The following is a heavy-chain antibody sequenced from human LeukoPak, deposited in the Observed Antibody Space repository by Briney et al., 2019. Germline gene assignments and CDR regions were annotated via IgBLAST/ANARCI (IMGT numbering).Heavy chain of an antibody. J-gene: IGHJ3*02. CDR2: IWYDGSNQ. D-gene: IGHD3-10*01. Sequence: GRSLRLSCAASGFTFSSYGMHWVRQAPGKGLEWVAVIWYDGSNQYYADSVKGRFTVSRDNSKNTLYLQMNSLRAEDTAVYYCAKARGALGAFDIWGQGTMVTVSS. V-gene: IGHV3-33*06. CDR3: AKARGALGAFDI. CDR1: GFTFSSYG.